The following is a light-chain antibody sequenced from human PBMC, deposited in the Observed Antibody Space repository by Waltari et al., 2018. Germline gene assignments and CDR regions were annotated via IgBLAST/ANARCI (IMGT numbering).Light chain of an antibody. CDR2: EVS. CDR1: SSHVGGHNY. V-gene: IGLV2-14*01. J-gene: IGLJ3*02. Sequence: QSALTQPASVSGSPGQSITIPCTGTSSHVGGHNYFTWYQQYPGKAPKVIIYEVSNRPSGVSNRFSGSKSGNTASLTISGLQAEDEADYYCSSYSSSSPLWVFGGGTKLTVL. CDR3: SSYSSSSPLWV.